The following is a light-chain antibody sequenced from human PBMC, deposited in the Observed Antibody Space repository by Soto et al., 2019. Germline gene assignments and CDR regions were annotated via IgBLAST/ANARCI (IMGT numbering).Light chain of an antibody. CDR2: GAS. CDR3: QHYNNLPMYP. CDR1: QSISSN. J-gene: IGKJ2*01. V-gene: IGKV3-15*01. Sequence: EIVMTQSPATLSVSPGERATLSCRASQSISSNLAWYQQKPGQAPRLLIYGASTRATGIPARFSGSGSGTEFTLTISSLQSEDFAVYYCQHYNNLPMYPFGQGTKLEIK.